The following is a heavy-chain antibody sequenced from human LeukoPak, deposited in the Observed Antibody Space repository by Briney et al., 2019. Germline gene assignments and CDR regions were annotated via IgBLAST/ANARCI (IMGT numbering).Heavy chain of an antibody. V-gene: IGHV3-64D*06. CDR3: VKGGYGSGSYFDY. CDR1: GFTFSSYA. D-gene: IGHD1-26*01. J-gene: IGHJ4*02. CDR2: ISINGGRT. Sequence: SGGSLRLSCSASGFTFSSYAMHWVGHAPGKGLEDVSAISINGGRTYYADSVKGRFTISRDNSKNTLYLQMSSLRAEDTAVYYCVKGGYGSGSYFDYWGQGTLVTVSS.